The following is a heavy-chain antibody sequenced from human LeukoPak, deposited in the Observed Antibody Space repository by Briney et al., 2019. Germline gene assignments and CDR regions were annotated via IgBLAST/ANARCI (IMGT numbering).Heavy chain of an antibody. V-gene: IGHV4-4*07. J-gene: IGHJ3*02. Sequence: SETLSLTCTASGGSISSYYWSWIRQPAGKGPEWIGRIYTSGSTNYNPSLKSRVTMSVDTSKNQFSLKLSSVTAADTAIYYCARNPPGTMVRGVTYAFDIWGQGTRVTVSS. CDR2: IYTSGST. CDR3: ARNPPGTMVRGVTYAFDI. D-gene: IGHD3-10*01. CDR1: GGSISSYY.